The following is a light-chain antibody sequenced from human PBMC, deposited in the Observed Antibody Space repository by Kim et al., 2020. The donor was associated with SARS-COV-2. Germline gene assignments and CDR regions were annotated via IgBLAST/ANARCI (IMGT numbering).Light chain of an antibody. V-gene: IGLV1-47*01. J-gene: IGLJ2*01. CDR3: AAWDDSLSGYVV. CDR2: RNN. CDR1: SSNIGSNY. Sequence: ELTQPPSASGTPGQRVTISCSGSSSNIGSNYVYWYQQLPGTAPKLLIYRNNQRPSGVPDRFSGSKSGTSASLAISGLRSEDEADCYCAAWDDSLSGYVVFGGGTQLTVL.